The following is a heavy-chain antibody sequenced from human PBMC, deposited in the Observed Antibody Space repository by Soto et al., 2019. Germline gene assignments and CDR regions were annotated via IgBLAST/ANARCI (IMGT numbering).Heavy chain of an antibody. D-gene: IGHD1-26*01. CDR3: ARSYSGSSQDY. Sequence: PGGSLRLSCAASGFTFSSYAMHWVRQAPGKGLEWVAVISYDGSNKYYADSVKGRFTISRDNSKNTLYLQMNSLRAEDTAVYYCARSYSGSSQDYWGQGTLVTSPQ. CDR2: ISYDGSNK. V-gene: IGHV3-30-3*01. J-gene: IGHJ4*02. CDR1: GFTFSSYA.